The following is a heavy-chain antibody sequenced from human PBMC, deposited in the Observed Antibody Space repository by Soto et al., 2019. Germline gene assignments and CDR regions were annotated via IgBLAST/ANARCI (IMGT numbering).Heavy chain of an antibody. J-gene: IGHJ4*02. Sequence: GGSLRLSCVASGFTLSHYYMSWIRQGPGKGLEWISYISHIDNTVYYADSVNGRFTISRDNAGSSVYLQMNSLRADDTAVYYCARLLIRDNGDYFDFWGLGTLVTV. CDR2: ISHIDNTV. V-gene: IGHV3-11*01. CDR3: ARLLIRDNGDYFDF. CDR1: GFTLSHYY. D-gene: IGHD4-17*01.